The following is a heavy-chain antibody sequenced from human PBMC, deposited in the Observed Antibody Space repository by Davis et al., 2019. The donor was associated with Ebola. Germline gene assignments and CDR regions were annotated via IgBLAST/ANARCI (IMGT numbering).Heavy chain of an antibody. D-gene: IGHD4-23*01. Sequence: GESLKISCAASGLIFNNYWMSWIRQAPGKGPEWVAIIKEDGGEKYYVDSVKGRFTISRDNAKNSLFLEMNSLRAEDTAFYYCASGDGRGNSYDMDVWGQGTTVTVSS. CDR1: GLIFNNYW. CDR3: ASGDGRGNSYDMDV. V-gene: IGHV3-7*03. J-gene: IGHJ6*02. CDR2: IKEDGGEK.